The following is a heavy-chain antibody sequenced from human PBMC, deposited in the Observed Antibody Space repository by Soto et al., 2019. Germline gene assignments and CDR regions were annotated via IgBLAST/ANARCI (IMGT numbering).Heavy chain of an antibody. J-gene: IGHJ5*02. Sequence: ESLKISCNGSGYSFTSYWISWVRQMPGKGLEWMGRIDPSDSYTNYSPSFQGHVTISADKSISTAYLQWSSLKASDTAMYYCARRDFGGRNWFDPWGQGTLVTVSS. CDR3: ARRDFGGRNWFDP. V-gene: IGHV5-10-1*01. CDR2: IDPSDSYT. CDR1: GYSFTSYW. D-gene: IGHD3-16*01.